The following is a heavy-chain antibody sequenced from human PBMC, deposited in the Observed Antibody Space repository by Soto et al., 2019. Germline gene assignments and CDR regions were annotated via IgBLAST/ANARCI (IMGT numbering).Heavy chain of an antibody. J-gene: IGHJ6*02. CDR2: INHSGST. V-gene: IGHV4-34*01. D-gene: IGHD2-8*01. CDR3: ARGPRYCTNGVCYMLVRYSMDV. Sequence: WETLLLTCAVYGVTFSVYYWHWIRHPPGKGLEWIGEINHSGSTNYNPSLKSRVTISVDTSKNLFSLKLNSVTAADTAVYYCARGPRYCTNGVCYMLVRYSMDVWGQGTTVTVSS. CDR1: GVTFSVYY.